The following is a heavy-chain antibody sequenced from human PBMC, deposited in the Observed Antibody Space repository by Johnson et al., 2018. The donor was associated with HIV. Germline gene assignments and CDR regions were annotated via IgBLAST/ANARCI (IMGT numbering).Heavy chain of an antibody. CDR3: ARVRSEGPWVNDAFDI. J-gene: IGHJ3*02. D-gene: IGHD4-17*01. CDR1: GFTFSRYA. Sequence: QVQLVESGGGVVQPGRSLRLSCAASGFTFSRYAMHWVRQAPGKGLEWVAVISYDGSNKYYADSVKGRFTISRDNSKNTRYLQMNSLRAEDTAVYYCARVRSEGPWVNDAFDIWGQGTMCTISS. CDR2: ISYDGSNK. V-gene: IGHV3-30*04.